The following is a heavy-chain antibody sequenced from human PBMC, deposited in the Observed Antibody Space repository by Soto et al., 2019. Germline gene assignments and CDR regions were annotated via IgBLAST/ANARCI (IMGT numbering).Heavy chain of an antibody. D-gene: IGHD6-19*01. V-gene: IGHV3-21*01. J-gene: IGHJ6*02. CDR1: GFTFSSYS. Sequence: GGSLRLSCAASGFTFSSYSMNWVRQAPGKGLEWVSSISSSSSYIYYADSVKGRFTISRDNAKNSLYLQMNSLRAEDTAVYYCARGKYSSGWTPNYYYYGMDVWGQGTTVTVSS. CDR2: ISSSSSYI. CDR3: ARGKYSSGWTPNYYYYGMDV.